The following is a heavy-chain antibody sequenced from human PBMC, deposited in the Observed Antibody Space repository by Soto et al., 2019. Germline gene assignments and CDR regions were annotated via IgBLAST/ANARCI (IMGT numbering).Heavy chain of an antibody. CDR1: GFTFSSYG. CDR2: ISYDGSNK. V-gene: IGHV3-30*03. CDR3: ARVSWREKYGMDV. J-gene: IGHJ6*02. Sequence: PGGSLRLSCAASGFTFSSYGMHWVRQAPGKGLEWVAVISYDGSNKYYADSVKGRFTISRDNSKNTLYLQMNSLSAEDTAVYYCARVSWREKYGMDVWGQGSTVTVSS.